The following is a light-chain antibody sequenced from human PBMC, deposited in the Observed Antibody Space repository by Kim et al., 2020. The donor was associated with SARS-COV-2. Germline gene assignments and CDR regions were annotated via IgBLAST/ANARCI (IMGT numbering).Light chain of an antibody. CDR1: QSISND. V-gene: IGKV1-39*01. CDR2: AIS. Sequence: GDRVTITCRASQSISNDLNWYQQKPGKAPKVLIYAISSLQSGVPSRFGGSGSGTEFTLTISSLQPEDFATYFCQQSYRTPWTFG. CDR3: QQSYRTPWT. J-gene: IGKJ1*01.